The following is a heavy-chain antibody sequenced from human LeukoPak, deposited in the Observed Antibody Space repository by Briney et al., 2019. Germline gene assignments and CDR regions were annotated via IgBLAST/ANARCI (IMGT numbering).Heavy chain of an antibody. CDR1: GFTFSNSA. Sequence: TGGSLRLSCAASGFTFSNSAMNWVRQVPGKGLEWVSSIDSHMYYAASVRGRFTISRDNARNSVYLQMNSLGVEDTAVYYCARDPLRYLRVGHYDYWGQGTLVAVSS. CDR3: ARDPLRYLRVGHYDY. J-gene: IGHJ4*02. D-gene: IGHD3-9*01. CDR2: IDSHM. V-gene: IGHV3-21*01.